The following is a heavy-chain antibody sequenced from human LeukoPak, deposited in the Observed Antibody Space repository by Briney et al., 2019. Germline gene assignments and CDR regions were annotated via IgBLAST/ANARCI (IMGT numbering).Heavy chain of an antibody. Sequence: SETLSLTCTVSGGSISSYYWSWIRQPAGKGLEWIGRIYTSGSTNYNPSLKSRVTISVDTSKNQFSLKLSSMTAADTAVYYCARTTSALTTPYYMDVWGKGTTVTVSS. CDR2: IYTSGST. CDR3: ARTTSALTTPYYMDV. CDR1: GGSISSYY. D-gene: IGHD4-11*01. J-gene: IGHJ6*03. V-gene: IGHV4-4*07.